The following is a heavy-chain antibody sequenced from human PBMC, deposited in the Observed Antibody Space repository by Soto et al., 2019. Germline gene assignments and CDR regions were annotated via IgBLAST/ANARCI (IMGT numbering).Heavy chain of an antibody. Sequence: GASVKVSCKASGYTFTSYDINWVRQATGQGLEWMGWMNPNSGNTGYAQKFQGRVTMTRNTSISTAYMELSSLRSEDTAVYYCAREKTRHQYDFWSGYYRWFDPWGQGTLVTVS. CDR2: MNPNSGNT. D-gene: IGHD3-3*01. CDR1: GYTFTSYD. J-gene: IGHJ5*02. CDR3: AREKTRHQYDFWSGYYRWFDP. V-gene: IGHV1-8*01.